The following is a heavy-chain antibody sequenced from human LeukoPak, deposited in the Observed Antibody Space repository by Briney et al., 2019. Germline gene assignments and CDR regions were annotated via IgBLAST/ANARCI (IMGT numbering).Heavy chain of an antibody. Sequence: GGSLRLSCAASRFTFSSYAMHWVRQAPGKGLEWVAIISYDGSNKYYADSVKGRFTISRDNSKNTLYLQMISLRAEDTAVYYCARPRYCSGGSCYISQRNWFDPWGQGTLVTVSS. CDR2: ISYDGSNK. V-gene: IGHV3-30-3*01. D-gene: IGHD2-15*01. CDR1: RFTFSSYA. J-gene: IGHJ5*02. CDR3: ARPRYCSGGSCYISQRNWFDP.